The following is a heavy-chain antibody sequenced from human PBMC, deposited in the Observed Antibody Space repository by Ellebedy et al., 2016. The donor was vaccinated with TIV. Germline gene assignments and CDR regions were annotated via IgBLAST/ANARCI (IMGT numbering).Heavy chain of an antibody. D-gene: IGHD3-22*01. CDR1: GFTFTNYY. Sequence: GGSLRLXXSASGFTFTNYYFNWVRQAPGKGLEWVASISSSSTYIYYADSVKGRFTISRDNAKNSLYLQMNSLRAEDTAVYYCAREIYDSNGMDVWGQGTTVTVSS. CDR2: ISSSSTYI. J-gene: IGHJ6*02. V-gene: IGHV3-21*01. CDR3: AREIYDSNGMDV.